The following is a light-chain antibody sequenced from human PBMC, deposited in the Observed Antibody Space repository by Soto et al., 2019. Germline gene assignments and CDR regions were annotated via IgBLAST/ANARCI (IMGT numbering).Light chain of an antibody. Sequence: DIQMTQSPSSVSASVGDRVTITCRTSQDVSTALAWYQRRPGKAPKLLMYATSTLQSGVPSRFSGSGSGTDFTLTISSLQPEDFAIYFCLLDYALSWAFGQGTKVEI. V-gene: IGKV1-12*02. CDR3: LLDYALSWA. CDR1: QDVSTA. J-gene: IGKJ1*01. CDR2: ATS.